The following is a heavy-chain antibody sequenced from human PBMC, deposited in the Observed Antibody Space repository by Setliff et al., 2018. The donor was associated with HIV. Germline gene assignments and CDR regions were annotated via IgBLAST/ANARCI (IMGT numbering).Heavy chain of an antibody. CDR3: TRVVSNWQSSDH. V-gene: IGHV1-2*02. CDR2: INPNSGGA. J-gene: IGHJ4*02. D-gene: IGHD6-13*01. CDR1: GHSFSGYF. Sequence: ASVKVSCKTSGHSFSGYFIHWVRQAPGQGLGWMALINPNSGGAQYAQKLQGRVTLTRDATLTTAYMELTDLRNEDAATYYCTRVVSNWQSSDHWGQGTLVTVSS.